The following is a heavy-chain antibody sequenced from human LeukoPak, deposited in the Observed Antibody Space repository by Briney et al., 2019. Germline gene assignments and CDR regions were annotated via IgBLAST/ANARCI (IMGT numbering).Heavy chain of an antibody. CDR1: GGSISSTNW. CDR3: AREAYCGGDCYFDY. CDR2: VNHSGST. J-gene: IGHJ4*02. V-gene: IGHV4-4*02. Sequence: SGTLSLTCAVSGGSISSTNWWTWVRQSPGKGLEWIGEVNHSGSTNFNPSLKSRVTISVDKSKNQFSLKLTSVTAADTAVYYCAREAYCGGDCYFDYWGQGILVTVSS. D-gene: IGHD2-21*02.